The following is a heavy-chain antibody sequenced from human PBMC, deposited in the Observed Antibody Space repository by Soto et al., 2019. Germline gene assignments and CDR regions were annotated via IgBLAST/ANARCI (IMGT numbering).Heavy chain of an antibody. V-gene: IGHV3-23*01. CDR2: ISGSGGST. CDR1: GFTFSSYA. Sequence: EVQLLESGGGLVQPGGSLRLSCAASGFTFSSYAMSWVRQAPGKGLEWVSAISGSGGSTYYADSVKGRFTISRDKSKNTLYLQMNSLRAEDTAVSYCAKDQLVWFGELLSYYYGMDVWGQETTVTVSS. J-gene: IGHJ6*02. CDR3: AKDQLVWFGELLSYYYGMDV. D-gene: IGHD3-10*01.